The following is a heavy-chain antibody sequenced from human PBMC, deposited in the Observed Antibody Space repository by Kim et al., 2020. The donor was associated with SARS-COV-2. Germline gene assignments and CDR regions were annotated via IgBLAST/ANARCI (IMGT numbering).Heavy chain of an antibody. J-gene: IGHJ6*02. V-gene: IGHV6-1*01. D-gene: IGHD7-27*01. Sequence: DYAGCVKVRITINADTSKNQFARQLNSVTPEDTAVYYCARDLGYYYGMDVWGQGTTVTVSS. CDR3: ARDLGYYYGMDV.